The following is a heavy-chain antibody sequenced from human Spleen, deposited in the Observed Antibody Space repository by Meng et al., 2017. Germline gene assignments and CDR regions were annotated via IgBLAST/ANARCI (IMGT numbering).Heavy chain of an antibody. Sequence: QGQLVQSRAEGNKPGASVKVSCKPSGYNFPDYYIHWVRRAPGQGLEWMGRINPKSGDTHYAQKFQARVTMTGDTSISTAYMELSGLRSDDTAMYYCARDEDISAAGKLFGDYWGQGTLVTVSS. V-gene: IGHV1-2*06. CDR2: INPKSGDT. D-gene: IGHD6-25*01. J-gene: IGHJ4*02. CDR1: GYNFPDYY. CDR3: ARDEDISAAGKLFGDY.